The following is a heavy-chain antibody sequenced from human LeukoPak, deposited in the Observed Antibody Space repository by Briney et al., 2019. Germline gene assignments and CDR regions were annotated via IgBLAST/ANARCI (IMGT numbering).Heavy chain of an antibody. CDR1: GLTFSSYS. V-gene: IGHV3-21*04. CDR3: AKPPPYYYDSSGS. D-gene: IGHD3-22*01. Sequence: GGSLRLSCAASGLTFSSYSMNWVRQAPGKGLEWVSSISSSSSYIYYADSVKGRFTISRDNAKNSLYLQMNSLRAEDTAVYYCAKPPPYYYDSSGSWGQGTLVTVSS. CDR2: ISSSSSYI. J-gene: IGHJ4*02.